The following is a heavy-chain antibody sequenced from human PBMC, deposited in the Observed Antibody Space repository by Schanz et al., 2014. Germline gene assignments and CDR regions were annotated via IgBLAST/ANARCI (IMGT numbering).Heavy chain of an antibody. D-gene: IGHD2-2*01. Sequence: EVLLVESGGGLVKPGGSLRLSCEASGFTFITYTMNWVRQAPGKGLEWVSSIATSSSTRHYADSVKGRVTISRDNAKNSVSLQMRRLRAEDTAVYCCAKDLLYGAPMPLNHLDYWGQGTLVTVSS. CDR3: AKDLLYGAPMPLNHLDY. CDR2: IATSSSTR. V-gene: IGHV3-21*02. CDR1: GFTFITYT. J-gene: IGHJ4*02.